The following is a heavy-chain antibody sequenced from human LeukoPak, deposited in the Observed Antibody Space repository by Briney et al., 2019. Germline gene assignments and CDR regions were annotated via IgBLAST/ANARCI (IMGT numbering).Heavy chain of an antibody. Sequence: SETLSLTCAVCDYSISSGDYWGWIRQPPGKGLEWIGSVYHSGSTHYSPSLKSRVTISVDTSKNQFSLKLRSVTAADTAVYYCARNDSSGYIDYWGQGTLVTVSS. J-gene: IGHJ4*02. CDR2: VYHSGST. CDR1: DYSISSGDY. D-gene: IGHD3-22*01. V-gene: IGHV4-38-2*01. CDR3: ARNDSSGYIDY.